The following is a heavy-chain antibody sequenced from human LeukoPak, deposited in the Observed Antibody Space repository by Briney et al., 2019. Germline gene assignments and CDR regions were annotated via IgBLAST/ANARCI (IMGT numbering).Heavy chain of an antibody. CDR3: ARGSYYYDSSGPSTGAFDI. D-gene: IGHD3-22*01. CDR2: ISGSGGST. V-gene: IGHV3-23*01. J-gene: IGHJ3*02. CDR1: GFTFSSYA. Sequence: PGGSLRLSCAASGFTFSSYAMSWVRQAPGKGLEWVSAISGSGGSTYYADSVKGRFTISRDNSKNTLYLQMNSLRAEDTAVYYCARGSYYYDSSGPSTGAFDIWGQGTMVTVSS.